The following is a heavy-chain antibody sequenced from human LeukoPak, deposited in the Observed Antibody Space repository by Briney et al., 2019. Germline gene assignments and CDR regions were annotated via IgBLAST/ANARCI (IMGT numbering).Heavy chain of an antibody. V-gene: IGHV3-53*04. J-gene: IGHJ6*02. CDR3: ATAGSSELLWDYAMDV. D-gene: IGHD3-10*01. CDR2: IYAGGST. Sequence: GRSLRLSCAASGFTVSSNCMSWVRQAPGKGLEWVSLIYAGGSTYYADAVKGRFTISRRNSKNTLHLQMNSLRVEDTAVYYCATAGSSELLWDYAMDVWGQGTTVTVSS. CDR1: GFTVSSNC.